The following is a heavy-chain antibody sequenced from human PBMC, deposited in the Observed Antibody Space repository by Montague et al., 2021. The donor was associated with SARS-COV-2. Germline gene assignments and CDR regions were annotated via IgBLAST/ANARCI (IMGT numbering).Heavy chain of an antibody. J-gene: IGHJ2*01. V-gene: IGHV4-34*01. Sequence: SETLSLTCAVYGGSFGVHYWSWVRQPPGKGLEWIGEINRSGSTNFNPSLKSRFTISVDTSKNQFSLKLSSVTAADTAVYYCAREYRIELWQTNWYFGLWGRGTLVTVSS. D-gene: IGHD3-16*01. CDR1: GGSFGVHY. CDR3: AREYRIELWQTNWYFGL. CDR2: INRSGST.